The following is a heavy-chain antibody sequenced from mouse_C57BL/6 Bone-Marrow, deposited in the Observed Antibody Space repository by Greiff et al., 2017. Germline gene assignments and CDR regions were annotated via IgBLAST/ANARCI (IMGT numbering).Heavy chain of an antibody. J-gene: IGHJ3*01. Sequence: DVMLVESGGGLVKPGGSLKLSCAASGFTFSSYTMSWVRQTPEKRLEWVATISGGGGNTYYPDSVKGRFTISRDNAKNTLYLQMSSLRSEDTALYYCARHGRPWFAYWGQGTLVTVSA. CDR1: GFTFSSYT. V-gene: IGHV5-9*01. CDR2: ISGGGGNT. CDR3: ARHGRPWFAY. D-gene: IGHD4-1*01.